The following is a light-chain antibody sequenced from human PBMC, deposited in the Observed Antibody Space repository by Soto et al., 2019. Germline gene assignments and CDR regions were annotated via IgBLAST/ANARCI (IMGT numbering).Light chain of an antibody. J-gene: IGKJ4*01. CDR3: QQRSDWPLLT. V-gene: IGKV3-11*01. CDR2: DAS. Sequence: IVLTQSPGTLSLSPGARAALSCRARQSVSSYLAWYQQKPGQAPRLLIYDASSRASGLPARFSGGGSGTDFSLTISSLEPEDFAVYYCQQRSDWPLLTFGGGTKVDIK. CDR1: QSVSSY.